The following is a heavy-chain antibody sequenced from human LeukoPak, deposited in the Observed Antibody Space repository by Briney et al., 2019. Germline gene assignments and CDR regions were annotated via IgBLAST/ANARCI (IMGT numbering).Heavy chain of an antibody. CDR3: ARSLSRIKLYNWFDP. CDR1: GYTFTSYD. CDR2: MNPNSGNT. Sequence: ASVKLSCKASGYTFTSYDINWVRQATGQGLEWMGWMNPNSGNTGYAQKFQGRVTMTRNTSISTAYMELSSLRSEDTAVYYCARSLSRIKLYNWFDPWGQGTLVTVSS. V-gene: IGHV1-8*01. D-gene: IGHD2/OR15-2a*01. J-gene: IGHJ5*02.